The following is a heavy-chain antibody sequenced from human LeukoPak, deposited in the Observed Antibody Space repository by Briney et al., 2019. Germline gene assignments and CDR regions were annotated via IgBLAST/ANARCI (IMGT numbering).Heavy chain of an antibody. Sequence: EASVKVSCKVSGYTFTDYYMHWVQQAPGKGLEWMGLVDPEDGETIYAEKFQGRVTITADTSTDTAYMELSSLRSEDTAVYYCATAGSGGLQSDAFDIWGQGTMVTVSS. CDR2: VDPEDGET. V-gene: IGHV1-69-2*01. J-gene: IGHJ3*02. D-gene: IGHD2-15*01. CDR3: ATAGSGGLQSDAFDI. CDR1: GYTFTDYY.